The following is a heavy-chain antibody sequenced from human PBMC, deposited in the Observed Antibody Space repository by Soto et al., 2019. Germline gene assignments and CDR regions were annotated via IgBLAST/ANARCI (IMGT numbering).Heavy chain of an antibody. V-gene: IGHV1-18*01. CDR3: AREGAAATSYYYYGMDV. D-gene: IGHD6-13*01. Sequence: QVQLVQSGAEVKKPGASVKVSCKASGYTFTSYGISWVRQAPGQGLEWMGWISAYNGNTNYAQKLQGRVTMTTDTSTRTAYMELRSLRSDDTAVYYCAREGAAATSYYYYGMDVWGQGTTVTVSS. J-gene: IGHJ6*02. CDR2: ISAYNGNT. CDR1: GYTFTSYG.